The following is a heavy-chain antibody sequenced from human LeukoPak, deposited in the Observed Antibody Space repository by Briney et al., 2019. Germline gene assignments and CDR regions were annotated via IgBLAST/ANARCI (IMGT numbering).Heavy chain of an antibody. Sequence: PGGSLRLSCAASGFTFSSYGMHWVRQAPGKGLEWVAVIWYDGSNKYYADSVKGRFTISRDNSKNTLYLQMNSLRAEDTAVYYRARGDFYGGNSKVYYFDYWGQGTLVTVSS. CDR2: IWYDGSNK. CDR1: GFTFSSYG. V-gene: IGHV3-33*01. D-gene: IGHD4-23*01. CDR3: ARGDFYGGNSKVYYFDY. J-gene: IGHJ4*02.